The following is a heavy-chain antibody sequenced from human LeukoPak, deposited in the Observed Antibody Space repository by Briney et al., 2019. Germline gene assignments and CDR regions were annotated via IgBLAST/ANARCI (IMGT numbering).Heavy chain of an antibody. D-gene: IGHD1-26*01. V-gene: IGHV1-18*01. CDR1: GGTFSSYA. CDR2: ISAYNGNT. J-gene: IGHJ4*02. CDR3: ASEVGAIWGAN. Sequence: GASVKVSCKASGGTFSSYAISWVRQAPGQGLEWMGWISAYNGNTNYAQKLQGRVTMTTDTSTSTAYMELRSLRSDDTAVYYCASEVGAIWGANWGQGTLVTVSS.